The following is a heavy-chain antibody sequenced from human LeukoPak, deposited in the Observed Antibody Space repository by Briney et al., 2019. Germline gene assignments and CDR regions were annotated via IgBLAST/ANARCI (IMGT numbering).Heavy chain of an antibody. J-gene: IGHJ4*02. CDR3: ARLVNYGYSDY. V-gene: IGHV4-59*11. CDR2: IHYDGRT. CDR1: GGSTSGRY. Sequence: SETLSLTCTVSGGSTSGRYWTWIRQPPGKGLEWIGYIHYDGRTNYNPSFKSRVIISLDTSNNQFSLNLKSVTAADTAAYYCARLVNYGYSDYWGQGTLVTVSS. D-gene: IGHD3-22*01.